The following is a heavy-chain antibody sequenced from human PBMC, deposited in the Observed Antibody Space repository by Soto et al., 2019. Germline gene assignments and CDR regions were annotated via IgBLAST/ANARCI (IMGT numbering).Heavy chain of an antibody. CDR2: ISSSSSYI. D-gene: IGHD6-13*01. CDR1: GFTFSSYS. CDR3: AREGIAAALDY. Sequence: GGSLRLSCAASGFTFSSYSMNWVRQAPGKGLEWVSSISSSSSYIYYADSVKGRFTISRDNAKNSLYLQVNSLRAEDTAVYHCAREGIAAALDYWGQGTLVTVSS. J-gene: IGHJ4*02. V-gene: IGHV3-21*01.